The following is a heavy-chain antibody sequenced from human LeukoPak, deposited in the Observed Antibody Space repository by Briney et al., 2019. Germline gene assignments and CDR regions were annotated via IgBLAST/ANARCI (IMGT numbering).Heavy chain of an antibody. V-gene: IGHV3-23*01. Sequence: AGGSLRLSCAASGFTFNNYAMSWVRQAPGKGLEWVSAVGGNGGITYYADSVKGRFTISRDNSKNTVYLQMNSLRGDDTAVYYCAREGTTVATPPMFCDYWGQGTLVAVSS. J-gene: IGHJ4*02. D-gene: IGHD4-23*01. CDR1: GFTFNNYA. CDR2: VGGNGGIT. CDR3: AREGTTVATPPMFCDY.